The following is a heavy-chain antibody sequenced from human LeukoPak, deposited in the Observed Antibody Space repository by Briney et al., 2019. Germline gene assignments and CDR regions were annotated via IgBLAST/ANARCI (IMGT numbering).Heavy chain of an antibody. V-gene: IGHV1-46*01. D-gene: IGHD3-10*01. CDR2: IDPSGGTT. CDR3: ARDRARVGTKDDAFDV. CDR1: VYYFTTQY. J-gene: IGHJ3*01. Sequence: ASVKVSCRASVYYFTTQYMHWVRQASGQPPEWMGAIDPSGGTTRYAQKFQGRVTMARDTSTSTVHMELSRLRYDDTAVYYCARDRARVGTKDDAFDVWGQGTMVIVSS.